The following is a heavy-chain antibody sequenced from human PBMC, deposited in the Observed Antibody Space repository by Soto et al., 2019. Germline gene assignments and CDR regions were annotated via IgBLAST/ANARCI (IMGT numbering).Heavy chain of an antibody. Sequence: QPGGSLRLSCAASGFTFDDYTMHWVRQAPGKGLEWVSLISWDGGSTYYADSVKGRFTISRDNSKNSLYLQMNSLRTEDTALYYCAKDKEEQQLGSGMDVWGQGTTVTVSS. D-gene: IGHD6-13*01. CDR2: ISWDGGST. J-gene: IGHJ6*02. V-gene: IGHV3-43*01. CDR3: AKDKEEQQLGSGMDV. CDR1: GFTFDDYT.